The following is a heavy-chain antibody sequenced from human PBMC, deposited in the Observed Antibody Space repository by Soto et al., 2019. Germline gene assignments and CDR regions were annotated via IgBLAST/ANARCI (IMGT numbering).Heavy chain of an antibody. CDR1: GFTFSSYA. D-gene: IGHD3-22*01. CDR3: ARDMGSSGYYDAFDI. CDR2: ISSNGGST. J-gene: IGHJ3*02. Sequence: GGSLRLSCAASGFTFSSYAMHWVRQAPGKGLEYVSAISSNGGSTYYANSVKGRFTISRDNSKNTLYLQMGSLRAEDMAVYYCARDMGSSGYYDAFDIWGQGQWSPSPQ. V-gene: IGHV3-64*01.